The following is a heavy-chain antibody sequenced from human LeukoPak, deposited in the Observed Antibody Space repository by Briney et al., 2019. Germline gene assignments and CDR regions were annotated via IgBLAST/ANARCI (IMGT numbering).Heavy chain of an antibody. Sequence: GGSLRLSCAASGXTLSRYWMHWVRQAPGKGLVWVSRINSDGSNTTYADSVKGRFTISRDNAKNTLYLQMNSLRAEDTAVYYCARIGYYYDSSGYYSVHFDYWGQGTLVTVSS. J-gene: IGHJ4*02. CDR3: ARIGYYYDSSGYYSVHFDY. D-gene: IGHD3-22*01. V-gene: IGHV3-74*01. CDR1: GXTLSRYW. CDR2: INSDGSNT.